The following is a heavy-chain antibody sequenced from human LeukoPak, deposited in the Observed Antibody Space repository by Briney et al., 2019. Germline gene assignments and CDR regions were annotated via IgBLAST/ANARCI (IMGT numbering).Heavy chain of an antibody. CDR1: GYTFTGYY. CDR2: INPDNGVT. V-gene: IGHV1-2*02. J-gene: IGHJ3*02. Sequence: ASVKVSCKASGYTFTGYYIHWVRQAPGQGLEWMGWINPDNGVTNYAQKFQGRVTITRDTSISTAYMELSRLRSDDTAVYYCARAVNDAFDIWGQGTMVTVSS. CDR3: ARAVNDAFDI.